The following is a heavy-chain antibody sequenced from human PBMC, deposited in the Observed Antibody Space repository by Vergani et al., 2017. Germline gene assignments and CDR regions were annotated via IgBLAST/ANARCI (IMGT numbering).Heavy chain of an antibody. V-gene: IGHV1-69*02. CDR1: GGTFSSYT. Sequence: QVQLVQSGAEVKKPGSSVKVSCKASGGTFSSYTISWVRQAPGQGLEWMGRIIPILGIANYAQKFQGRVTITADKSTSTAYMELSSLRSEDTAVYYCARSAGIAVAGTHPDYWGQGTLVTVSS. CDR3: ARSAGIAVAGTHPDY. CDR2: IIPILGIA. J-gene: IGHJ4*02. D-gene: IGHD6-19*01.